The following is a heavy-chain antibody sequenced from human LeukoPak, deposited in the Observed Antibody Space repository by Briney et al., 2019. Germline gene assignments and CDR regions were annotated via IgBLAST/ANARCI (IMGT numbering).Heavy chain of an antibody. D-gene: IGHD6-19*01. CDR2: ISYSGTT. J-gene: IGHJ4*02. CDR3: ARGTRAVAAYFDY. CDR1: GGSISPYY. Sequence: PSKTLSLTCTVSGGSISPYYWSWIRQPPGKGLEWIGYISYSGTTNYNPSLKSRVTISVDTSKNQFSLRLSSVTAADSAVYYCARGTRAVAAYFDYWGQGTLVTVSS. V-gene: IGHV4-59*01.